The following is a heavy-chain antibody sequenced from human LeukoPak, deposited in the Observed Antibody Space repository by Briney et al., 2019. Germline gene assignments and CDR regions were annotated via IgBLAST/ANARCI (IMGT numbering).Heavy chain of an antibody. Sequence: PGGSLRLSCAASGFTFSSYWIHWVRQAPGKGLVWVSRVNPGGSIANFADSVKGRFTISRDNAKNTVYLQTSSLTAEDTAVYYCVRGTYHAYYMDVWGKGTTVTVSS. J-gene: IGHJ6*03. D-gene: IGHD3-16*01. V-gene: IGHV3-74*01. CDR3: VRGTYHAYYMDV. CDR1: GFTFSSYW. CDR2: VNPGGSIA.